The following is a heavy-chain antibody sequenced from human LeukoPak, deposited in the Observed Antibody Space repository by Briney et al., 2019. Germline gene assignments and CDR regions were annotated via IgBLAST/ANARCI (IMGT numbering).Heavy chain of an antibody. CDR2: ISSSSSYI. CDR3: ARACYYYDSSDAFDI. Sequence: GGSLRLSCAASGFTFSSYSMNWVRQAPGKGLEWVSSISSSSSYIYYADSVKGRFTISRDNAKNSLYLQMNSLRAEDTAVYYCARACYYYDSSDAFDIWGQGTMVTVSS. CDR1: GFTFSSYS. V-gene: IGHV3-21*04. J-gene: IGHJ3*02. D-gene: IGHD3-22*01.